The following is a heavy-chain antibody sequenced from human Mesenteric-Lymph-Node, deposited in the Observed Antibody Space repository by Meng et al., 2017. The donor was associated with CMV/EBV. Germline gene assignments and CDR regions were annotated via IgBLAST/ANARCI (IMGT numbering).Heavy chain of an antibody. Sequence: GESLKISCAASGFTFSSYTMNWVRQSPGKGLEWVASISGSTTYIYYAASLKGRFTISRDNAENTLDLQINNLRADDTAVYYCARMAYYDNTGYALNAFDIWGQGTMVTVSS. CDR3: ARMAYYDNTGYALNAFDI. CDR1: GFTFSSYT. CDR2: ISGSTTYI. J-gene: IGHJ3*02. D-gene: IGHD3-22*01. V-gene: IGHV3-21*01.